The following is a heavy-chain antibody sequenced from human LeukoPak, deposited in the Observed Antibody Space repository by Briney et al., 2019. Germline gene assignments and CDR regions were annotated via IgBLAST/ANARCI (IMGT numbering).Heavy chain of an antibody. D-gene: IGHD5-12*01. J-gene: IGHJ6*03. CDR2: INPSGGST. CDR3: ARGKYSGYYGSEGYYYYYMDV. Sequence: GASVKVSCKASGYTFTSYYMHWVRQAPGQGLEWMGIINPSGGSTSYAQKFQGRVTMTRDMSTSTVYMELSGLRSEDTAVYYCARGKYSGYYGSEGYYYYYMDVWGKGTTVTISS. V-gene: IGHV1-46*01. CDR1: GYTFTSYY.